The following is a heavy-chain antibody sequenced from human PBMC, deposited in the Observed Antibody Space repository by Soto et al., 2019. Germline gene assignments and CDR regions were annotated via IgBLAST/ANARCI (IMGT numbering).Heavy chain of an antibody. J-gene: IGHJ4*02. CDR3: ARQIYDSDTGPNFQYYFDS. V-gene: IGHV5-10-1*01. CDR2: IDPSDSQT. CDR1: GYSFAGYW. Sequence: PGESLKISCKGSGYSFAGYWITWVRQKPGKGLDWMGRIDPSDSQTYYSPSFRGHVTISATKSITTAFLQWSSLRASDTAMYYCARQIYDSDTGPNFQYYFDSWGQGTPVTVSS. D-gene: IGHD3-22*01.